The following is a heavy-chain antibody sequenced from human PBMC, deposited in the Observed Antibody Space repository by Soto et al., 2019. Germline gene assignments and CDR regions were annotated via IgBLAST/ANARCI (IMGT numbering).Heavy chain of an antibody. CDR1: GGSISSYY. CDR3: ARSGADNSDRFDY. J-gene: IGHJ4*02. D-gene: IGHD1-20*01. Sequence: XETLSLTCTVSGGSISSYYWSWIRQPPGKGLDWIGYIYYSGSTNYNPSLKSRVTISVDTSKNQFPLKLSSVTAADTAVYYCARSGADNSDRFDYWGQGTLVTVSS. CDR2: IYYSGST. V-gene: IGHV4-59*01.